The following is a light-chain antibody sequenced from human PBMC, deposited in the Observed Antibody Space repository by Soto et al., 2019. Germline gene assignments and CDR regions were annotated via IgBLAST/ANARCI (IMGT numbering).Light chain of an antibody. Sequence: QSALTQPDSVSGSPGQSITLSCTGTSSDIGGYNYVSWYQQHPGKAPKLMIYEVSDRPSGISNRFSGSKSANTASLTISGLQAEDEADYYCSSYTSSSTVVFGGGTKSPS. CDR2: EVS. J-gene: IGLJ3*02. CDR1: SSDIGGYNY. CDR3: SSYTSSSTVV. V-gene: IGLV2-14*01.